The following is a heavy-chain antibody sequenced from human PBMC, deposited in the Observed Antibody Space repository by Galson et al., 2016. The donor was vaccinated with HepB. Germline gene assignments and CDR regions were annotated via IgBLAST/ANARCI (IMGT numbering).Heavy chain of an antibody. CDR2: INSDGSST. J-gene: IGHJ4*02. D-gene: IGHD2-15*01. V-gene: IGHV3-74*01. CDR3: VRRYCSGGSCRFPFDS. CDR1: EFTFRSYW. Sequence: SLRLSCAASEFTFRSYWMQWVRQAPGKGLVWVSGINSDGSSTNYADSVKGRFTISRDNAKNTLYLQMKSLRVEDTAVYYCVRRYCSGGSCRFPFDSWGQGTLVTVSS.